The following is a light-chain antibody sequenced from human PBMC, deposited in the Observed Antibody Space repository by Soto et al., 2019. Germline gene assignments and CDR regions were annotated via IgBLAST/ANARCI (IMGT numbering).Light chain of an antibody. CDR2: GNN. V-gene: IGLV1-40*01. Sequence: QSVPTQPPSVSGAPGQRVTISCTGSSSNIGTGYDVNWYQQLPGTAPKLLIHGNNNRPSGVPDRFSGSRSGTSASLAITGLRAEDEADYYCQSYDISLSGVVFGGGTKLTVL. J-gene: IGLJ2*01. CDR1: SSNIGTGYD. CDR3: QSYDISLSGVV.